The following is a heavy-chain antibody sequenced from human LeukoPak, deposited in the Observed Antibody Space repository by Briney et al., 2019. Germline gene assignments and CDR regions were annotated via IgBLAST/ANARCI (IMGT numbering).Heavy chain of an antibody. CDR1: GFTVSSNY. CDR2: IYSGGST. D-gene: IGHD3-22*01. V-gene: IGHV3-53*01. J-gene: IGHJ4*02. CDR3: ARYYYDSSGYYYFDY. Sequence: GGSLRLSCAASGFTVSSNYMSWVRQAPGKGLEGVSVIYSGGSTKYADSVNGGFTISRDNSNNTLYLQMNSLRAEDTAVYYCARYYYDSSGYYYFDYWGQGTLVTVSS.